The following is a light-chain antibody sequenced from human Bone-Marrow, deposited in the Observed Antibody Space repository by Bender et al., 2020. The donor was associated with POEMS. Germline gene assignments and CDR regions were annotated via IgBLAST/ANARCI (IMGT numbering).Light chain of an antibody. CDR1: SSDVGCYNY. Sequence: QSALTQPASVSGSPGQSITISCTGTSSDVGCYNYVSWYQQHPGKAPKLIIYDVSNRPSGVSNRFSGSKSGNTASLTISGLQAEDEADYYCSSYTGTSTLGVVFGGGTKLTVL. V-gene: IGLV2-14*03. CDR2: DVS. CDR3: SSYTGTSTLGVV. J-gene: IGLJ2*01.